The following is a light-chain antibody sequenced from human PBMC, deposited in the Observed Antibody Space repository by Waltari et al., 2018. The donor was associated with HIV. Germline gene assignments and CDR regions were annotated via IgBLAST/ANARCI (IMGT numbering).Light chain of an antibody. CDR1: SSNIGSDF. V-gene: IGLV1-47*02. CDR2: SND. Sequence: QSVLTQPPSASGTPGQRVTISCSGSSSNIGSDFVYWYQQLPGTAPKLLIYSNDQRPSGVPDRFSGSTSGTSASLAISGLRSEDEADYYCTTWDSSVTAWVFGGGTKLTVL. J-gene: IGLJ3*02. CDR3: TTWDSSVTAWV.